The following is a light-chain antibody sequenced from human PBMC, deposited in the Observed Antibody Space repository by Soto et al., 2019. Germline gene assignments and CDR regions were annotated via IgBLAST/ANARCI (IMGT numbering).Light chain of an antibody. Sequence: QSVLTQPPSASGTPGQRVTISCSGSSSNIGSNTVNWYQQLPGTAPKLLIYSHNQRPSGVPDRFSVSKSGTSASLAISGLQSEDVADYYCETWDDSLDGYVFGTGTKLTVL. CDR1: SSNIGSNT. CDR2: SHN. CDR3: ETWDDSLDGYV. J-gene: IGLJ1*01. V-gene: IGLV1-44*01.